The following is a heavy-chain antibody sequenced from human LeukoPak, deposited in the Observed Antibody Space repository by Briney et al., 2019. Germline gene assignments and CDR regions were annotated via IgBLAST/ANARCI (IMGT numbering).Heavy chain of an antibody. Sequence: GGSLRLSCAASGFTFSSYAMSWVRQAPGKGLEWVSAISGSGGSTYYADSVKGRFTISRDNSKNTLYLQMNSLRAEDTAVYYCAKDGKSIAARPYWFDPWGQGTLVTVFS. J-gene: IGHJ5*02. CDR3: AKDGKSIAARPYWFDP. D-gene: IGHD6-6*01. V-gene: IGHV3-23*01. CDR2: ISGSGGST. CDR1: GFTFSSYA.